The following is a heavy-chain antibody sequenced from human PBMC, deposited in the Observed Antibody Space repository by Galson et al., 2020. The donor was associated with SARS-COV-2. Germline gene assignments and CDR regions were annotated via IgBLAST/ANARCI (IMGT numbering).Heavy chain of an antibody. V-gene: IGHV3-7*03. D-gene: IGHD2-15*01. CDR3: ARDRGYCDGGICYAVFDY. CDR2: MREEGREK. J-gene: IGHJ4*02. CDR1: SFTFRNYY. Sequence: GESLILPCAASSFTFRNYYMNWDRPAPGRGQELVATMREEGREKYYVDSVKGRFTISRDNAKNSLYLQVDSLRAEDTAVYYCARDRGYCDGGICYAVFDYWGQGTLVTVSS.